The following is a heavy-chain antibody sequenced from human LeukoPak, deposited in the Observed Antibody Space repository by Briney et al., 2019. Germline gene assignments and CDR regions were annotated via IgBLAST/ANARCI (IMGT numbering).Heavy chain of an antibody. Sequence: PSETLSLTCAVSGGSLSDSYWTWIRQTPGKGLEWIGCIYYRGTACYNPSLRSRVSISVDTSKDQFSLKMTSVTAADTAVFYCARGSGSRPFDYWGQGTLVTVSS. D-gene: IGHD1-26*01. J-gene: IGHJ4*02. CDR2: IYYRGTA. CDR1: GGSLSDSY. V-gene: IGHV4-59*12. CDR3: ARGSGSRPFDY.